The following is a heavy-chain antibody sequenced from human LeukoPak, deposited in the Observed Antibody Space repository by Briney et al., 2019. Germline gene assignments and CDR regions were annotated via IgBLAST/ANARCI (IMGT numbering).Heavy chain of an antibody. Sequence: GGSLRLSCAASGFTFSSYAMSWFRQAPGKGLEWVSRISGSVGSTYYADSVKGRFTISRDNSKDTLYLQMNSLRVEDTAVYYCAKDSGWDWGQGTLVTVSS. J-gene: IGHJ4*02. CDR2: ISGSVGST. V-gene: IGHV3-23*01. CDR1: GFTFSSYA. CDR3: AKDSGWD. D-gene: IGHD3-10*01.